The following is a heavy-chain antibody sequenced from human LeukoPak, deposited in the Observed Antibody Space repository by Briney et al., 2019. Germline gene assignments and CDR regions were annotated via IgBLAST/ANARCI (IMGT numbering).Heavy chain of an antibody. Sequence: PSETLSLTCTVSGGSISSYYWSWIRQPPGKGLEWIGYIYYSGSTNYNPSLKSRVTISVDTSKNQFSLKLSSVTAADTAVYYCARHSTQQLPRSGYFDYWGQGTLVTVSS. CDR2: IYYSGST. J-gene: IGHJ4*02. V-gene: IGHV4-59*08. D-gene: IGHD6-13*01. CDR1: GGSISSYY. CDR3: ARHSTQQLPRSGYFDY.